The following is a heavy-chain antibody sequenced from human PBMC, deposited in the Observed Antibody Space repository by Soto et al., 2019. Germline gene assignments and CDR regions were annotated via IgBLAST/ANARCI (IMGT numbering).Heavy chain of an antibody. Sequence: GSLRLSCAASGVTFTSYAMTWVRQVPGEGLQWVSSISKSGDSTYYADSVKGRFTTSRDNSKNTLYLQMNSLRAEDTAIYYCAKGSFGFDYWGQGTLVTSPQ. D-gene: IGHD3-10*01. J-gene: IGHJ4*02. CDR1: GVTFTSYA. CDR3: AKGSFGFDY. V-gene: IGHV3-23*01. CDR2: ISKSGDST.